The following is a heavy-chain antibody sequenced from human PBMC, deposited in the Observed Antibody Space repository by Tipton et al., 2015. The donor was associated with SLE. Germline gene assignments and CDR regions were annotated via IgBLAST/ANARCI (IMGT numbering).Heavy chain of an antibody. CDR1: GYSFTSYW. V-gene: IGHV5-51*01. Sequence: VQLVQSGAEVKKPGESLKISCKGSGYSFTSYWIGWVRQMPGKGLEWMGIIYPGDSDTRYSPSFQGQVTISADKSISTAYLQWSSLKASDTAMYYCARHPPRSISRSSFDSWGQGTLVTVSS. J-gene: IGHJ4*02. CDR2: IYPGDSDT. D-gene: IGHD1-26*01. CDR3: ARHPPRSISRSSFDS.